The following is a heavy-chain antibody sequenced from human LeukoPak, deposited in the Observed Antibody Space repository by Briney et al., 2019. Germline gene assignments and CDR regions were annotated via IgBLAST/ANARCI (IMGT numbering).Heavy chain of an antibody. J-gene: IGHJ4*02. Sequence: GGSLILSCAASGFTFISDSMNWVRQAPGKGLEWVSSISSSSSYIYYADSVKGRFTISRDNAKNSLYLRMNSLRAEDTAVYYCASRGVWGQGTLVTVSS. CDR3: ASRGV. V-gene: IGHV3-21*01. CDR1: GFTFISDS. CDR2: ISSSSSYI.